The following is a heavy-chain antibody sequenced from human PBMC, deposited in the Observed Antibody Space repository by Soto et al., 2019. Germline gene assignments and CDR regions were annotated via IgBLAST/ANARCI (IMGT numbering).Heavy chain of an antibody. Sequence: QVQLVESGVGLVKPGGCLRLSCAASGFTFSDYYMSWIRQAPGKGLEWVSYISSSGSDTNYADSVKGRFTVSRDNAKNSLYLQMHSLRAEDTAVYYCARSLRGYSGYSGYWGQGTLVTVSS. J-gene: IGHJ4*02. CDR2: ISSSGSDT. CDR1: GFTFSDYY. D-gene: IGHD5-12*01. CDR3: ARSLRGYSGYSGY. V-gene: IGHV3-11*05.